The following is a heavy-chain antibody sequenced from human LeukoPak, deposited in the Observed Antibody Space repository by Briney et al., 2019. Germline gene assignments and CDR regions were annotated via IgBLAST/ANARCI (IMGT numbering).Heavy chain of an antibody. CDR3: ARGEREHSGYDVGY. Sequence: PGRSLSLSCAASGFTLNTYAMHWVRQTPGKGLEWVAVISHDGNKRYYADSVKGRFTISRDSSKTTLYLQMDSLRGEDTAVYYCARGEREHSGYDVGYWGQGTLVTVSS. D-gene: IGHD5-12*01. CDR1: GFTLNTYA. CDR2: ISHDGNKR. V-gene: IGHV3-30*04. J-gene: IGHJ4*02.